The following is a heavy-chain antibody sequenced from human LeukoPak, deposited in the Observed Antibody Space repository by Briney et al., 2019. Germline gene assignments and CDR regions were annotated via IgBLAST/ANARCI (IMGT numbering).Heavy chain of an antibody. CDR2: INPNSGGT. CDR3: ASRGGGSRGWFWTFPPLGLDYGMDV. CDR1: GYTFTSYD. V-gene: IGHV1-2*02. Sequence: ASVKVSCKASGYTFTSYDIRWVRQVPGQGLEWMGWINPNSGGTNYAQKFQGRVTMTRDTSISTAYMELSRLRSDDTAVYYCASRGGGSRGWFWTFPPLGLDYGMDVGAQETTVTVPS. J-gene: IGHJ6*02. D-gene: IGHD3-10*01.